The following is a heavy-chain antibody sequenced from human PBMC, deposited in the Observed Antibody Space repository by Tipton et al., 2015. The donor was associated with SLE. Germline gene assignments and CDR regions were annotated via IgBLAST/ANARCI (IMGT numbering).Heavy chain of an antibody. V-gene: IGHV4-34*01. CDR3: ARGGIAAAGIDP. J-gene: IGHJ5*02. D-gene: IGHD6-13*01. CDR2: INHSGST. Sequence: TLSLTCAVYGGSFSGYYWSWIRQPPGKGLEWIGEINHSGSTNYNPSLKSRVTISVDTSMNQFSLKLSSVTAADTAVYYCARGGIAAAGIDPWGQGTLVTVSS. CDR1: GGSFSGYY.